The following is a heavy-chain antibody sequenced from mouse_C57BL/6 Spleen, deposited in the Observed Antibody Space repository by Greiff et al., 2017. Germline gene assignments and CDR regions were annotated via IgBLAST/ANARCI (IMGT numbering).Heavy chain of an antibody. CDR2: IHPNSGST. CDR3: ARGESYYGSSSELDY. D-gene: IGHD1-1*01. V-gene: IGHV1-64*01. J-gene: IGHJ2*01. CDR1: GYTFTSYW. Sequence: VQLQQPGAELVKPGASVKLSCKASGYTFTSYWMHWVKQRPGQGLEWIGMIHPNSGSTNYNEKFKSKATLTVDKSSSTAYMQLSSLTSEDSAVYYCARGESYYGSSSELDYWGQGTTLTVSS.